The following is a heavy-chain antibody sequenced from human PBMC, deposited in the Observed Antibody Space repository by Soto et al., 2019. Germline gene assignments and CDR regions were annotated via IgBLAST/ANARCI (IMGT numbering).Heavy chain of an antibody. J-gene: IGHJ3*02. CDR3: AMFSSSSACRAFDI. D-gene: IGHD6-13*01. CDR2: IYSGGST. Sequence: GGSLRPSCAASGFTVSSNYMSWVSQAQGKGLEWVSVIYSGGSTYYADSVKGRFTISRHNSKNTLYLQMNSLRAEDTSLYYCAMFSSSSACRAFDIWGQGTMVTVSS. V-gene: IGHV3-53*04. CDR1: GFTVSSNY.